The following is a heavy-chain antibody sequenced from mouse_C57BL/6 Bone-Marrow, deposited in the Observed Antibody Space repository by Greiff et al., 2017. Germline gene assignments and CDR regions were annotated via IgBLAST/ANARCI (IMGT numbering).Heavy chain of an antibody. V-gene: IGHV1-64*01. CDR1: GYTFTSYW. J-gene: IGHJ3*01. D-gene: IGHD3-2*02. CDR2: IHPNSGST. Sequence: QVQLQQPGAELVKPGASVKLSCKASGYTFTSYWMHWVKQRPGQGLEWIGMIHPNSGSTNYNEKFKSKATLTVDKSSSTAYMQLSSLTYEDSAVYYCARSGTAQAAWFAYWGQGTLVTVSA. CDR3: ARSGTAQAAWFAY.